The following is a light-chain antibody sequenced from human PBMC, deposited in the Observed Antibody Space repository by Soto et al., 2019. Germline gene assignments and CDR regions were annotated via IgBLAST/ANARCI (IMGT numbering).Light chain of an antibody. J-gene: IGKJ3*01. CDR3: QQYDNLPIT. Sequence: DIQMTQSPSSLSASVGDRVTITCQASQDISNYLNWYQQKPGKAPKLLIYDASNLETGVPSRFSGSGSGTDFTFTISSLQPEDIATYCCQQYDNLPITFGPGTKVDIK. CDR2: DAS. CDR1: QDISNY. V-gene: IGKV1-33*01.